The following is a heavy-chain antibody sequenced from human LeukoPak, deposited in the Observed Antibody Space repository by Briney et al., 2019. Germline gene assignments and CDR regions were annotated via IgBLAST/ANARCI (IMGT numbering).Heavy chain of an antibody. CDR1: GGSISRGGYY. J-gene: IGHJ4*02. CDR3: ARTLHLGEFYFDY. V-gene: IGHV4-31*03. D-gene: IGHD3-16*01. Sequence: RPSQTPSLTCTFSGGSISRGGYYWSWVRPPPGKGLEWIGYISYSGGTYYNPSLKSRVTISVDTSKNQFSLKLSSVTAADTAVYYCARTLHLGEFYFDYWGQGTLVSVSS. CDR2: ISYSGGT.